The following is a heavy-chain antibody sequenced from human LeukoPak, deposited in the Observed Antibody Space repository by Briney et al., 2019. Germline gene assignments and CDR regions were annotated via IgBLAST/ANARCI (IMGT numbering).Heavy chain of an antibody. CDR1: GFTFRSHW. D-gene: IGHD5-24*01. CDR3: VRGGDVYNFGH. J-gene: IGHJ4*02. CDR2: IKGDESYT. V-gene: IGHV3-74*01. Sequence: GGSLRLSCAASGFTFRSHWMHWVRQAPGKGLVWVSRIKGDESYTNHADSVKGRYTISRDNAKNTLYLQMTRLRAEDTAIYYCVRGGDVYNFGHWGQGTLVPVSS.